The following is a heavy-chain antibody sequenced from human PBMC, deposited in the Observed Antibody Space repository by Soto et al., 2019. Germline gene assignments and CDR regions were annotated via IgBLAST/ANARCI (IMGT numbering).Heavy chain of an antibody. CDR1: GYTFTSYD. CDR2: MNPNRGNT. Sequence: QVQLVQSGAEVKKPGASVKVSCKASGYTFTSYDINWVRQATGQVLEWMGWMNPNRGNTGYAQNCKGRVTMTRNTSISKAYMELSSLRSEDTAVYYCARVRVGAENGYPGYIADWGQGTLVTVSS. D-gene: IGHD1-26*01. CDR3: ARVRVGAENGYPGYIAD. J-gene: IGHJ4*02. V-gene: IGHV1-8*01.